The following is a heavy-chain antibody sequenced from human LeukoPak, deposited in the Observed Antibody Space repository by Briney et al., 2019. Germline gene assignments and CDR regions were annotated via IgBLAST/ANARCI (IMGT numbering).Heavy chain of an antibody. Sequence: ASVKVSCRASGYTFTSYDMNWVRQATGQGLEWMGSMNPNSDNTDHAQNFQGRVTMTRNTSINTAYMELSSLRSEDTAVYYCARGRVGALDPWGQGTLVTVSS. CDR1: GYTFTSYD. V-gene: IGHV1-8*01. J-gene: IGHJ5*02. CDR2: MNPNSDNT. CDR3: ARGRVGALDP. D-gene: IGHD1-26*01.